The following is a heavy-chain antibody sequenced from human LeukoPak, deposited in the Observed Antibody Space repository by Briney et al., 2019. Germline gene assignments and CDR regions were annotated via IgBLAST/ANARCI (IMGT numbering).Heavy chain of an antibody. CDR3: AKRSGYGSGSFST. D-gene: IGHD3-10*01. CDR1: GFTFDDYA. CDR2: ISWNSGSI. V-gene: IGHV3-9*01. J-gene: IGHJ5*02. Sequence: GGSLRLSCAASGFTFDDYAMHWVRQAPGKGLEWVSGISWNSGSIGYADYVKGRFTISRDNAKNSLYLQMNSLRAEDTALYYWAKRSGYGSGSFSTWGQGTLVTVSS.